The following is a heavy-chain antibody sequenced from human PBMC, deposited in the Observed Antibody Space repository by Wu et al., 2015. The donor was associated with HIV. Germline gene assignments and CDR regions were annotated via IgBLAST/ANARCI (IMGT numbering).Heavy chain of an antibody. CDR1: DTHSPAT. V-gene: IGHV1-46*01. J-gene: IGHJ2*01. CDR3: ARDGPPMVRTTGWYFDL. Sequence: QVHLVQSGDEVKKPGASVKIPARHLDTHSPATIYTGCARPLDKGLNTWEQFTLVVLLKAFAQKFQGRLRLTSDTSTTTVXMELTGLQSEDTAVYYCARDGPPMVRTTGWYFDLWGRGTLVTVSS. D-gene: IGHD4/OR15-4a*01. CDR2: FTLVVLL.